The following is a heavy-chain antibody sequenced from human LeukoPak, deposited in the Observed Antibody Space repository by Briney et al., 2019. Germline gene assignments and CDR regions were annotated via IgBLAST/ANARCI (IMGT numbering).Heavy chain of an antibody. J-gene: IGHJ4*02. D-gene: IGHD5-24*01. CDR2: IYYSGST. CDR1: GGSISSSNYF. Sequence: SETLSLTCTVSGGSISSSNYFWGWIRQPPGKGLEWIGSIYYSGSTYDNPSLKSRVTISVDTSKNLFSLKLSSVTAADTAVYYCARPIHGYNSPFDHWGQGTLVTASS. V-gene: IGHV4-39*01. CDR3: ARPIHGYNSPFDH.